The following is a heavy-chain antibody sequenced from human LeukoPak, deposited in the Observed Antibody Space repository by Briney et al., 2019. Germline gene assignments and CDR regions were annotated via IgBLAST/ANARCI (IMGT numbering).Heavy chain of an antibody. D-gene: IGHD3-22*01. CDR3: ARERDYYDSSGYYVGAFDI. V-gene: IGHV1-18*01. Sequence: ASVKVSCKASGYTFTSYGISWVRQAPGQELEWMGWISAYNGNTNYAQKLQGRVTMTTDTSTSTAYMELRSLRSDDTAVYYCARERDYYDSSGYYVGAFDIWGQGTMVTVSS. CDR1: GYTFTSYG. CDR2: ISAYNGNT. J-gene: IGHJ3*02.